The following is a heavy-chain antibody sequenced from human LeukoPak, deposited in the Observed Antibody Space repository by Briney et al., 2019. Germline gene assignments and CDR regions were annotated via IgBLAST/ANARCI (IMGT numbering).Heavy chain of an antibody. CDR3: ARGRGDYYGSSGNWFDP. CDR2: ISANNGNT. D-gene: IGHD3-22*01. V-gene: IGHV1-18*01. CDR1: GYTFRSYG. J-gene: IGHJ5*02. Sequence: GDSVRVSCKGSGYTFRSYGITWVRQAPGQGLEWMGWISANNGNTNYAQKFQGRVTMTTDTSTTTAYMELRSLRSDDTAVYYCARGRGDYYGSSGNWFDPWGQGALVTVSS.